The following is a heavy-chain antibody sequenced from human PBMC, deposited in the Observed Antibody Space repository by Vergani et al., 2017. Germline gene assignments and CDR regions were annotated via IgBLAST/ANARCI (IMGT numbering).Heavy chain of an antibody. J-gene: IGHJ5*02. CDR2: TWYDGNNK. V-gene: IGHV3-33*01. CDR3: ARDLRLLYNQFDP. D-gene: IGHD1-14*01. CDR1: GFTFNQYG. Sequence: QVQLVESGGGVVQPGRSLRLSCAASGFTFNQYGMYWVRQAPGKGLEWVAVTWYDGNNKQYADSVKGRFTISRDNSKSTMYLQMNSLGDEDTGVYYCARDLRLLYNQFDPWGQGTLVTVSS.